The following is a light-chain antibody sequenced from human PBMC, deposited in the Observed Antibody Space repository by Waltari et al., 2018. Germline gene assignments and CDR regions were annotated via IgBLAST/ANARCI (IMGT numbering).Light chain of an antibody. CDR1: NMCGES. V-gene: IGLV3-21*04. CDR2: YDN. Sequence: SYVLTQPPSVSVAPGQTAEITCGGDNMCGESVPWYRQKPGQAPILVIFYDNDRPSGIPERFSGSNSGDTATLIINRVEAGDEADYYCQVWDTSSDLVVFGGGTRLTVL. J-gene: IGLJ2*01. CDR3: QVWDTSSDLVV.